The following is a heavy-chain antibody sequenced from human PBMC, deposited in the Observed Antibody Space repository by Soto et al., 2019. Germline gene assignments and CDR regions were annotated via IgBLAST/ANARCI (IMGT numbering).Heavy chain of an antibody. D-gene: IGHD3-3*01. CDR3: ARDRHPPPSYYDFWSGYAEGWFDP. J-gene: IGHJ5*02. CDR2: IYYSGST. V-gene: IGHV4-59*01. Sequence: SETLSLTCTVSGGSISSYYWSWIRRPPGKGLEWIGYIYYSGSTNYNPSLKSRVTISVDTSKNQFSLKLSSVTAADTAVYYCARDRHPPPSYYDFWSGYAEGWFDPWGQGTLVTVSS. CDR1: GGSISSYY.